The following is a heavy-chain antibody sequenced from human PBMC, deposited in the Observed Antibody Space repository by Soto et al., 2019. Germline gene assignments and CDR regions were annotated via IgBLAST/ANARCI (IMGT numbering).Heavy chain of an antibody. D-gene: IGHD1-26*01. CDR1: GFTFSSYA. CDR3: ARDPTTSFTYYYYGMDV. J-gene: IGHJ6*02. Sequence: AGGSLRLSCAASGFTFSSYAMHWVRQAPGKGLEWVAVISYDGSNKYYADSVKGRFTISRDNSKNTLYLQMNSLRAEDTAVCYCARDPTTSFTYYYYGMDVWGQGTTVTVSS. V-gene: IGHV3-30-3*01. CDR2: ISYDGSNK.